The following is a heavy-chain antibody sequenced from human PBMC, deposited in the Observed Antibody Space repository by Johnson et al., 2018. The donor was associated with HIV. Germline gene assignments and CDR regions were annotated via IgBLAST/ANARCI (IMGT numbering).Heavy chain of an antibody. V-gene: IGHV3-66*01. CDR3: ARERPAYSSSSSHAFDI. Sequence: VQLVESGGGLVQPGGSLRLSCAASGFIVSTNYMNWVRQAPGKGLEWVSGIYSGGNTYYADSVKGRFNISRDNAKNSLYLQMNSLRAEDTAVYYCARERPAYSSSSSHAFDIWGQGTMVTVSS. CDR2: IYSGGNT. D-gene: IGHD6-6*01. J-gene: IGHJ3*02. CDR1: GFIVSTNY.